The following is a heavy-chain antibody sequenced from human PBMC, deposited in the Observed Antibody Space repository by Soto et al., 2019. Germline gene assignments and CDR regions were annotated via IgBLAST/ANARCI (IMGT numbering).Heavy chain of an antibody. J-gene: IGHJ6*02. CDR2: TYYRSKWYN. CDR1: GDSVSSNSAA. CDR3: ARDRKKWELQYYYYYGMDV. Sequence: LTCAISGDSVSSNSAACNWIRQSPSRGLEWLGRTYYRSKWYNDYAVSVKSRITINPDTSKNQFSLQLNSVTPEDTAVYYCARDRKKWELQYYYYYGMDVWGQGTTVTVSS. V-gene: IGHV6-1*01. D-gene: IGHD1-26*01.